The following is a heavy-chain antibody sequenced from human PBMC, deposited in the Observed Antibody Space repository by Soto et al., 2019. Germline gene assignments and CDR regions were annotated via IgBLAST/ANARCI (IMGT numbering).Heavy chain of an antibody. V-gene: IGHV4-31*03. J-gene: IGHJ5*02. D-gene: IGHD2-15*01. CDR2: IYYTGST. Sequence: QVQLQQSGPGLVKPSETLSLTCTVPAGSVTSDPYYWTWVRRRPGKGLEWIGYIYYTGSTYYSPSLRSRVSISRDTYKNQFSLRLTSVTAADTAVYYCAAQGGLESRYFYALFAWGQGTLVTVSS. CDR1: AGSVTSDPYY. CDR3: AAQGGLESRYFYALFA.